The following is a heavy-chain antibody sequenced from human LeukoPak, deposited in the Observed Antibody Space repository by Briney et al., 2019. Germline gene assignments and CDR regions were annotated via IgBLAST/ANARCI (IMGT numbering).Heavy chain of an antibody. Sequence: QPGGSLRLSCAASGFTFSSAWMHWVRHAPGTGLVWVSRITDDATTTYADSVKGRFTISRDNAKNILYLQMNSLRAEDTAVYYCVRDRVGPDYWGQGTLVTVSS. V-gene: IGHV3-74*03. CDR2: ITDDATT. CDR3: VRDRVGPDY. CDR1: GFTFSSAW. D-gene: IGHD1-26*01. J-gene: IGHJ4*02.